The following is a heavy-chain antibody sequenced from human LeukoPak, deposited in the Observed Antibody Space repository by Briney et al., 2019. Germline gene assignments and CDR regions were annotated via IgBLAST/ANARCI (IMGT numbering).Heavy chain of an antibody. V-gene: IGHV1-2*06. D-gene: IGHD7-27*01. CDR2: INPNSGGT. CDR1: GYTFTGYY. CDR3: ARVPRPTNWGPFDY. Sequence: ASVKVSCKASGYTFTGYYMHWVRQAPGQGLEWMGPINPNSGGTNYAQKFQGRVTMTRDTSISTAYMELSRLRSDDTAVYYCARVPRPTNWGPFDYWGQGTLVTVSS. J-gene: IGHJ4*02.